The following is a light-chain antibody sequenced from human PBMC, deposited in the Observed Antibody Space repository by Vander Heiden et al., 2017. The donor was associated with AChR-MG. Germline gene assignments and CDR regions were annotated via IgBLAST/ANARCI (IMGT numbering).Light chain of an antibody. CDR2: DVS. J-gene: IGLJ2*01. CDR3: SSYAAGSDLVI. V-gene: IGLV2-8*01. CDR1: SSDVGGYDY. Sequence: QSALTQPPSAPGSPGRSVTISWTGTSSDVGGYDYVSWYQQHPGSAPKLVIFDVSKRPSGVPDRFSGSKSGNTASLTVSGLLPDDEADYYCSSYAAGSDLVIFGGGTTVTVL.